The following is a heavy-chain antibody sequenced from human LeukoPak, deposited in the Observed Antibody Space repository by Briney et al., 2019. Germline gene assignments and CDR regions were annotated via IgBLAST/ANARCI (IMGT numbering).Heavy chain of an antibody. CDR1: GFTFSSYG. Sequence: GGSLRLSCAASGFTFSSYGMHWVRQAPGKGLEWVAVIWYDGSNKYYADSVKGRFTISRDNSKNTLYLQMNSLRAEDTAVYFCAKVGGSGTSYYYFGMDVWGQGTTVTVSS. CDR2: IWYDGSNK. CDR3: AKVGGSGTSYYYFGMDV. D-gene: IGHD3-10*01. J-gene: IGHJ6*02. V-gene: IGHV3-30*02.